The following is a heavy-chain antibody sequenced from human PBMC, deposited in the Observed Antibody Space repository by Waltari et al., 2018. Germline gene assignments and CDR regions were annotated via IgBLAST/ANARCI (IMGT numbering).Heavy chain of an antibody. CDR2: ISYDGSNK. CDR3: ARDWSGSYYGDY. D-gene: IGHD1-26*01. Sequence: QVQLVESGGGVVQPGRSLRLSCPASAFTFSSYAMHWVRQAPGKGLEWVAVISYDGSNKYYADSVKGRFTISRDNSKNTLYLQMNSLRAEDTAVYYCARDWSGSYYGDYWGQGTLVTVSS. J-gene: IGHJ4*02. CDR1: AFTFSSYA. V-gene: IGHV3-30-3*01.